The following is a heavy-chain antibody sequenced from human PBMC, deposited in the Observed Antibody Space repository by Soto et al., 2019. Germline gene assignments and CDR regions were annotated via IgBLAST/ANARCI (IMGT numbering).Heavy chain of an antibody. Sequence: GGSLRLSCAASGFIFSDYEINWVRQAPGKGLEWVSYISGSGLTIYYADSVKGRFTISRDNAKNSLYLQMNSLGVEDTAVYYCARGPYRNTYNWFDSWGQGTLVTVPQ. CDR2: ISGSGLTI. CDR1: GFIFSDYE. D-gene: IGHD5-12*01. CDR3: ARGPYRNTYNWFDS. J-gene: IGHJ5*02. V-gene: IGHV3-48*03.